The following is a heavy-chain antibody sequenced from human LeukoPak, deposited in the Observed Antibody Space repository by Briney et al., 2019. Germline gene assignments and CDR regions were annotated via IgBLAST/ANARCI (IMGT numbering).Heavy chain of an antibody. Sequence: SETLSLTCAVSGGSISSSGFHWGWIRQPPGKGLEWIASISYSGSTYYNPPLKSRVTISVDTSKNQFSLKLSSVTAADTAVYYCARGWPYYYYGMDVWGQGTTVTVSS. J-gene: IGHJ6*02. CDR3: ARGWPYYYYGMDV. V-gene: IGHV4-39*07. CDR1: GGSISSSGFH. D-gene: IGHD6-13*01. CDR2: ISYSGST.